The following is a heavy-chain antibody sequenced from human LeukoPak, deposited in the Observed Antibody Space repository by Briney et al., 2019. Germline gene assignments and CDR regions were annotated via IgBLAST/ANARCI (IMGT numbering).Heavy chain of an antibody. CDR3: ARVGPYGSGSYRNKYYYYYMDV. CDR2: IYPGDSDT. Sequence: GESLKISCKGSGYSFTSYWIGWVRQMPGKGLEWMGIIYPGDSDTRYSPSFQGQVTISADKSISTAYLQWSSLKASDTAMYYCARVGPYGSGSYRNKYYYYYMDVWGKGTTVTISS. J-gene: IGHJ6*03. V-gene: IGHV5-51*01. D-gene: IGHD3-10*01. CDR1: GYSFTSYW.